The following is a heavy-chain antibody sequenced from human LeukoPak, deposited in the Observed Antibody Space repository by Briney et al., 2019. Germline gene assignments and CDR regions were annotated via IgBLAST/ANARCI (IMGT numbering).Heavy chain of an antibody. D-gene: IGHD3-22*01. CDR1: GYSITSVYW. J-gene: IGHJ4*02. V-gene: IGHV4-38-2*01. CDR2: LHHSGIT. CDR3: ARVGGNDSTGHYSVDH. Sequence: PSETLSLTCAVSGYSITSVYWWGWIRQTPGRGLEWIGSLHHSGITSYHPSLKSRVTISVDTSKNQFSLRLYSVTAADTAVYYCARVGGNDSTGHYSVDHWGQGTLVTVSS.